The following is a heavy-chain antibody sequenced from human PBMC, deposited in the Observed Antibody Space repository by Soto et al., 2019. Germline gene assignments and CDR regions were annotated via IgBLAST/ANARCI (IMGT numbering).Heavy chain of an antibody. CDR1: GFSFSTYA. CDR2: IWYDGSNK. Sequence: QVQLVESGGDVVQPGRSLRLSCAASGFSFSTYAMHWVRQAPGKGLEWVALIWYDGSNKYYADSVKGRFIISRDNSKNTLYLHMSSLRAEDTAVYYCAREDGVAAWGGFDIWGQGTMVTVSS. V-gene: IGHV3-33*01. D-gene: IGHD3-3*01. CDR3: AREDGVAAWGGFDI. J-gene: IGHJ3*02.